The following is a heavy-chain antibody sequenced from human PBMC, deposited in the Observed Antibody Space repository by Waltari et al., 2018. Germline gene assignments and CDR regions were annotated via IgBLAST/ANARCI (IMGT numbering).Heavy chain of an antibody. CDR2: IYYSGST. J-gene: IGHJ4*02. Sequence: QLQLQESGPGLVKPSETLSLTCTVSGGSISSSNYYWGWIRQPPGKGLEWIGNIYYSGSTYYNPSLKSRVTTYIDTAKNQFSLKLSSVTAADTAVYCCARLDSRSGSYYFDYWGQGTLVTVSS. V-gene: IGHV4-39*01. CDR3: ARLDSRSGSYYFDY. D-gene: IGHD1-26*01. CDR1: GGSISSSNYY.